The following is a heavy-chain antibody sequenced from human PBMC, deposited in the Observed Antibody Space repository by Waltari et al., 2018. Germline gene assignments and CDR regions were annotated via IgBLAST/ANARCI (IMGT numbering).Heavy chain of an antibody. CDR1: GFTFSSYA. CDR3: ASSGYAGRSDY. Sequence: QVQLVESGGGVVQPGRSLRLSCAASGFTFSSYAMHWVRQAPGKGLEWVAVISYDGSNKYYADSVKGLFTISRDNSRNTLYLQMNSLRAEDTAVYYCASSGYAGRSDYWGQGTLVTVSS. V-gene: IGHV3-30-3*01. CDR2: ISYDGSNK. J-gene: IGHJ4*02. D-gene: IGHD5-12*01.